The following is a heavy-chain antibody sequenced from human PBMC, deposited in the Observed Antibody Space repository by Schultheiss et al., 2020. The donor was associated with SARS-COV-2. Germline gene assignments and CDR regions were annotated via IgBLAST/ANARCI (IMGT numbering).Heavy chain of an antibody. D-gene: IGHD2-8*01. CDR1: GFTFSSYA. CDR2: ISYDGSNK. CDR3: ARVYGYCTNGVCFYYYYYYMDV. V-gene: IGHV3-30*04. J-gene: IGHJ6*03. Sequence: GESLKISCAASGFTFSSYAMHWVRQAPGKGLEWVAVISYDGSNKYYADFVKGRFTISRDNSKNTLYLQMNSLRAEDTAVYYCARVYGYCTNGVCFYYYYYYMDVWGKGTTVTVSS.